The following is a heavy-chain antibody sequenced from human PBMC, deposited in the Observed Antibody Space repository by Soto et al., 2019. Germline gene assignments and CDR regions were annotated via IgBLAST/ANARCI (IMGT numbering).Heavy chain of an antibody. V-gene: IGHV3-33*01. CDR3: AREGRGTIFDI. Sequence: QVQLVESGGGVVQPGRSLRLSCTASGFTFSTYVMHWVRQAPGKGLEWVAAIWYDASNKYYVDSVKGRFTISRDNSKNPLYLKMNSRRAEDRVFYYWAREGRGTIFDIGGKGKMVTLSS. CDR2: IWYDASNK. CDR1: GFTFSTYV. J-gene: IGHJ3*02. D-gene: IGHD2-8*01.